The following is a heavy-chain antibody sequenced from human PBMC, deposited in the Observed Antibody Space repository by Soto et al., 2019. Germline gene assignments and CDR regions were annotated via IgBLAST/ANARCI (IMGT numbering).Heavy chain of an antibody. Sequence: SVKVSCKASGGTISRYAMSWVRRAPGQGLEWMGGIIPIFGTANYAQKFQGRVTITADESTSTAYMELSSLRSEDTAVYYCARGPSKVAGSYFDYWGQGTLVTVPS. CDR3: ARGPSKVAGSYFDY. CDR2: IIPIFGTA. J-gene: IGHJ4*02. CDR1: GGTISRYA. V-gene: IGHV1-69*13. D-gene: IGHD6-19*01.